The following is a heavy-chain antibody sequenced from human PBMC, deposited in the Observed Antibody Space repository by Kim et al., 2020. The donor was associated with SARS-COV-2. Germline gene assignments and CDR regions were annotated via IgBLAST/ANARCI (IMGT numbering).Heavy chain of an antibody. CDR2: IYYSGST. J-gene: IGHJ4*02. CDR3: ARGGGGYDLNYFDY. D-gene: IGHD5-12*01. V-gene: IGHV4-31*03. CDR1: GGSISSGGYY. Sequence: SETLSLTCTVSGGSISSGGYYWSWIRQHPGKGLEWIGYIYYSGSTYYNPSLKSRVTISVDTSKNQFSLKLSSVTAADTAVYYCARGGGGYDLNYFDYWGQGTLVTVSS.